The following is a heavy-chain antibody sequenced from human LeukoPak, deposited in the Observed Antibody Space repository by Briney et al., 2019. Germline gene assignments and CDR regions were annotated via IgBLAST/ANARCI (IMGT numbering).Heavy chain of an antibody. CDR2: ISWNSGSI. D-gene: IGHD3-22*01. Sequence: GGSLRLSCAASGFTFDDYAMHWVRQAPGKGPEWVSGISWNSGSIGYADSVKGRFTISRDNAKNSLYLQMNSLRAEDTALYYCAKDSSGYYPASDDAFDIWGQGTMVTVSS. J-gene: IGHJ3*02. CDR3: AKDSSGYYPASDDAFDI. CDR1: GFTFDDYA. V-gene: IGHV3-9*01.